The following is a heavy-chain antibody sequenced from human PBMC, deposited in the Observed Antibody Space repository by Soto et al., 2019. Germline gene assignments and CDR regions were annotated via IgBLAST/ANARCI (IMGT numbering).Heavy chain of an antibody. CDR2: IYYSGST. Sequence: SETLSLTCAVSGDSFSSDNYSWSWIRQPPGKGLEWIGYIYYSGSTYYNPSLKSRVTMSVDRSKNQFSLKLSSVTAADTAVYYCARGQKKSSSSRILPTETTWFDPWGQGTLVTVSS. CDR1: GDSFSSDNYS. V-gene: IGHV4-30-2*01. D-gene: IGHD6-6*01. CDR3: ARGQKKSSSSRILPTETTWFDP. J-gene: IGHJ5*02.